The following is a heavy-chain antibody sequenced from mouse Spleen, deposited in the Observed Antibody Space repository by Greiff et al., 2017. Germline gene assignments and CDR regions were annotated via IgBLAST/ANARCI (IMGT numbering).Heavy chain of an antibody. V-gene: IGHV1-50*01. Sequence: QVQLKQPGAELVKPGASVKLSCKASGYTFTSYWMQWVKQRPGQGLEWIGEIDPSDSYTNYNQKFKGKATLTVDTSSSTAYMQLSSLTSEDSAVYYCASGDYGSWFAHWGQGTLVTVSA. D-gene: IGHD2-4*01. CDR3: ASGDYGSWFAH. J-gene: IGHJ3*01. CDR2: IDPSDSYT. CDR1: GYTFTSYW.